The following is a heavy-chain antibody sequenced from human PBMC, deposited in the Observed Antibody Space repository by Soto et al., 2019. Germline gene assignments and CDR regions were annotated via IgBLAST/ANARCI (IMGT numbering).Heavy chain of an antibody. D-gene: IGHD3-10*01. CDR1: GFTFSSYW. V-gene: IGHV3-7*01. J-gene: IGHJ6*02. Sequence: EVQLVESGGGLVQPGGSLRLSCAASGFTFSSYWMSWVRQAPGKGLEWVANIKQDGSEKYYVDSVKGRFTISRDNAKNSLYLEMNSLRAGDTAVYYCAREGITMVRGSVYYISGMDVWGQGTTVTVSS. CDR2: IKQDGSEK. CDR3: AREGITMVRGSVYYISGMDV.